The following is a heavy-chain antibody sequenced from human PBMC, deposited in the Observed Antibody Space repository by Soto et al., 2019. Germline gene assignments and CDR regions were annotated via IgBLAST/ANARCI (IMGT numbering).Heavy chain of an antibody. D-gene: IGHD3-22*01. J-gene: IGHJ4*02. Sequence: PSETLSLTCTVSGGSISSSSYYWGWIRQPPGKGLEWIGSIYYSGSTYYNPSLKSRVTISVDTSKNQFSLKLSSVTAADTAVYYCARHVVSYYYDTSGPRGYWGQGPLVT. V-gene: IGHV4-39*01. CDR2: IYYSGST. CDR3: ARHVVSYYYDTSGPRGY. CDR1: GGSISSSSYY.